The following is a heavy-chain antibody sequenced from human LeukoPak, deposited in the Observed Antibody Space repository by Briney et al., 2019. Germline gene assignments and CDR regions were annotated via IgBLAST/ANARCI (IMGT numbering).Heavy chain of an antibody. CDR3: ARDATSPMSPFDY. Sequence: SETLSLTCAVSGGSISSSNWWSWVRPPPGKGLEWIGEIYRSGSTNYNPSLKSRVTISVDKSKNQFSLKLSSVTAADTAVYYCARDATSPMSPFDYWGQGTLVTVSS. V-gene: IGHV4-4*02. D-gene: IGHD3-10*02. CDR2: IYRSGST. CDR1: GGSISSSNW. J-gene: IGHJ4*02.